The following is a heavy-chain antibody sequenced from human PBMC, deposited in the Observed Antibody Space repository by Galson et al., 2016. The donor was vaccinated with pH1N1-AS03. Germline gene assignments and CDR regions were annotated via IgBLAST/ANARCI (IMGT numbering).Heavy chain of an antibody. D-gene: IGHD5-18*01. Sequence: SLRLSCAASRFTFSDYGMNWVRQAPDKGLEWVAATSSDGSVRHFADHVRGRFTVSRDNSKNTLYLEMNSLRPEDTAVYYCGKVYSKWSYGLEHLDSWGQGTLVTVSS. CDR2: TSSDGSVR. CDR1: RFTFSDYG. CDR3: GKVYSKWSYGLEHLDS. J-gene: IGHJ4*02. V-gene: IGHV3-30*18.